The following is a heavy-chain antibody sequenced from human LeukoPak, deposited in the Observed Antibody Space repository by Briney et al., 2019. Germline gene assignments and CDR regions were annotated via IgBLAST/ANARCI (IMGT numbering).Heavy chain of an antibody. CDR2: ISGSGGST. CDR3: AKSVAIYFYYGLDV. V-gene: IGHV3-23*01. D-gene: IGHD3-3*01. CDR1: GFTFSSYA. J-gene: IGHJ6*02. Sequence: GGSLRLSCVASGFTFSSYAMSWVRQTPRKGLEWVSAISGSGGSTYYADSVKGRFTISRDNSKNTLFLQMNSLRAEDTAPYYCAKSVAIYFYYGLDVWGQGTTVTVSS.